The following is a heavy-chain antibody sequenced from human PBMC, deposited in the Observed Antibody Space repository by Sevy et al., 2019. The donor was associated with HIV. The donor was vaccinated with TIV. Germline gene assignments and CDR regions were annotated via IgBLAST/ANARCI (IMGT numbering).Heavy chain of an antibody. J-gene: IGHJ4*02. Sequence: ASVKVSCKDSGYTFTSYYMHWVRQAPGQGLEWMGWINPNSGGINYAQKFQGRVTMTRDTSISTAYMELSRLRSDDTAVYYCAREAYVAAAGTPLSDYWGQGTLVTVSS. D-gene: IGHD6-13*01. CDR2: INPNSGGI. CDR3: AREAYVAAAGTPLSDY. CDR1: GYTFTSYY. V-gene: IGHV1-2*02.